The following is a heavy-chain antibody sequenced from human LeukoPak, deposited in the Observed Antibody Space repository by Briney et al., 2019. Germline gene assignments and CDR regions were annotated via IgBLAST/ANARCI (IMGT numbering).Heavy chain of an antibody. CDR1: GGSISSYY. CDR2: IYYSGST. D-gene: IGHD5-12*01. Sequence: PSETLSLTCTVSGGSISSYYWSWIRQPDGKVRGWVGYIYYSGSTNYNPSLKSRVTISVDTSKNQFSLKLSSVTAADTAVYYCARVSVDIVATTHYNWFDPWGQGTLVTVSS. V-gene: IGHV4-59*08. CDR3: ARVSVDIVATTHYNWFDP. J-gene: IGHJ5*02.